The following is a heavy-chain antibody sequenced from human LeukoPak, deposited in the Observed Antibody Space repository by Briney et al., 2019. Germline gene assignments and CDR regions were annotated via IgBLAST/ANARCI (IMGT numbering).Heavy chain of an antibody. J-gene: IGHJ4*02. CDR2: INPNNGGT. CDR3: ARDAPTVTTSPDY. Sequence: ASVKVSCKASGYTFTGHYVHWVRQAPGQGLEWMGWINPNNGGTHYAQKFQGRVTMTTDTSTSTAYMELRSLRSDDTAVYYCARDAPTVTTSPDYWGQGTLVTVSS. V-gene: IGHV1-2*02. CDR1: GYTFTGHY. D-gene: IGHD4-17*01.